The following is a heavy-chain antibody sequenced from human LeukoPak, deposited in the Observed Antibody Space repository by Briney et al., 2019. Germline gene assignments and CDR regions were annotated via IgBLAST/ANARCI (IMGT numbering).Heavy chain of an antibody. CDR2: ISSNGGST. Sequence: PGGSLRLSCSASGFTFSSYAMHWVRQAPGKGLEYVSAISSNGGSTYYADSVKGRFTISRDNSKNTLYLQMSSLRAEDTAVYYCVKEYGRGVPAATMDVWGEGTTVTVSS. CDR1: GFTFSSYA. J-gene: IGHJ6*04. D-gene: IGHD2-2*01. V-gene: IGHV3-64D*06. CDR3: VKEYGRGVPAATMDV.